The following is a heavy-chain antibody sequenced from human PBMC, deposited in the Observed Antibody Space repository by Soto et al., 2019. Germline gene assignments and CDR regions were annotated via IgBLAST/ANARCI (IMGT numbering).Heavy chain of an antibody. D-gene: IGHD3-10*01. J-gene: IGHJ4*02. CDR1: GFTFSSYW. V-gene: IGHV3-74*01. CDR3: VRDLYYYGSGSSHPFDY. CDR2: SNSDGSRT. Sequence: EVQLVESGGGLVQPGGSLRLSCAASGFTFSSYWMHWVRQAPGKGLVWVSRSNSDGSRTSHADSVKGRFTISRDNAKNTLYLQMNSLGAEDTAVYYCVRDLYYYGSGSSHPFDYWGQGTLVTVSS.